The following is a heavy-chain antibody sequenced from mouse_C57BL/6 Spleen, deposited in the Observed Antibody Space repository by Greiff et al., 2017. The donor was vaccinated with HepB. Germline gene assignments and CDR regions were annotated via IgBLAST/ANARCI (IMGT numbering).Heavy chain of an antibody. V-gene: IGHV2-2*01. Sequence: VQLQQSGPGLVQPSQSLSITCTVSGFSLTSYGVHWVRQSLGKGLEWLGVIWSGGSTDYNAAFISRLSISKDNSKSQVFFKMNSLQADDTAIYYCARKQFAYWGQGTLVTVSA. CDR2: IWSGGST. CDR3: ARKQFAY. CDR1: GFSLTSYG. J-gene: IGHJ3*01.